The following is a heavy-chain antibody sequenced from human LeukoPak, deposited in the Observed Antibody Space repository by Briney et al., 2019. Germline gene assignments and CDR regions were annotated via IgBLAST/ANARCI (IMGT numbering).Heavy chain of an antibody. CDR2: TGASDT. CDR3: ARHARERLSNPFDY. D-gene: IGHD3-3*01. Sequence: GESLKISCQGSGYRFSNYWIAWVRQVPGKGLEWMGVTGASDTRYSPSFEGQVTMAVDKSISTAYLQWSSLKASDTAMYYCARHARERLSNPFDYWGQGTLVTVSS. V-gene: IGHV5-51*01. CDR1: GYRFSNYW. J-gene: IGHJ4*02.